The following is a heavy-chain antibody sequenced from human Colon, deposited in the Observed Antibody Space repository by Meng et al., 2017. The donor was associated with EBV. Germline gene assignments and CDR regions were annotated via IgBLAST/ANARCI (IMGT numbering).Heavy chain of an antibody. CDR2: QCHADDT. CDR1: GGPISRTGTC. Sequence: LQLRESGLGLVKPAETLSLTCTVSGGPISRTGTCGGWIRQPPGKGLEWIGSQCHADDTYYNPSLMGRVTISVDTSKNQVSLKLTSVTAADTSIYYCARHTFSGNPGGIDSWGQGILVTVSS. D-gene: IGHD4-23*01. CDR3: ARHTFSGNPGGIDS. V-gene: IGHV4-39*01. J-gene: IGHJ4*02.